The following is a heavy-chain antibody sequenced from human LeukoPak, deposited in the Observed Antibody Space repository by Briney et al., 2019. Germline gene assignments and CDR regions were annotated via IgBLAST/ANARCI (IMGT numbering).Heavy chain of an antibody. J-gene: IGHJ4*02. CDR2: FYHTGST. D-gene: IGHD2/OR15-2a*01. V-gene: IGHV4-59*11. CDR1: GGTIRTLY. Sequence: SETLSLTCTVSGGTIRTLYWSWIRQTPGKGLEWIGYFYHTGSTNYNPSLKSRVIMSLNTSKSQFSLKLSSVTAADTAVYYCAGGNHHTTGPYYFDYWGQGTLVTVSS. CDR3: AGGNHHTTGPYYFDY.